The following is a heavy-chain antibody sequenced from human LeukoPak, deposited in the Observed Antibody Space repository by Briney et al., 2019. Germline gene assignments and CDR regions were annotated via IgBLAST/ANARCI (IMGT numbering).Heavy chain of an antibody. CDR3: ARGDSSGWYSGDYYYGMDV. Sequence: SETLSLTCTVSGGSISSYYWSWIRQPPGKGLEWIAYINYSGSTNYNPSLKSRVTISVDTSKNQFSLKLSSVTAADTAVYYCARGDSSGWYSGDYYYGMDVWGKGTTVTVSS. J-gene: IGHJ6*04. V-gene: IGHV4-59*01. CDR1: GGSISSYY. D-gene: IGHD6-19*01. CDR2: INYSGST.